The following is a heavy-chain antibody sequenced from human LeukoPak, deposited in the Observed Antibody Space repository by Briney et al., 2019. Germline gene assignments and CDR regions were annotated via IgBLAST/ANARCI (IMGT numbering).Heavy chain of an antibody. CDR3: AIRDTSSGFDY. CDR2: INHSGST. Sequence: KSSETLSLTCAVYGGSFSGYYWSWIRQPPGKGLEWIGEINHSGSTNYNPSLKSRVTISVDTSKNQYSLKLSSVTAADTAVYYCAIRDTSSGFDYWGQGTLVTVSS. V-gene: IGHV4-34*01. J-gene: IGHJ4*02. CDR1: GGSFSGYY. D-gene: IGHD6-19*01.